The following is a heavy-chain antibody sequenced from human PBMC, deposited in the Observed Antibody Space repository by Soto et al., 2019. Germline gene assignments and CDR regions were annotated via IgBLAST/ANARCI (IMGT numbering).Heavy chain of an antibody. J-gene: IGHJ4*02. Sequence: PSESLSLTYAVYGGSFSGYYWSWIRQPPGKGLEWIGEINHSGSTNYNPSLKSRVTISVDTSKNQFSLKLSSVTAADTAVYYCASFERVVVPAALYYFDTWGQGTLVTVSS. CDR3: ASFERVVVPAALYYFDT. CDR2: INHSGST. D-gene: IGHD2-2*01. CDR1: GGSFSGYY. V-gene: IGHV4-34*01.